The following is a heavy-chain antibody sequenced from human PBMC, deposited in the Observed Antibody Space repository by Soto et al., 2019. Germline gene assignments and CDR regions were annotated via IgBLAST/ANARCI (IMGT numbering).Heavy chain of an antibody. CDR1: GGTFCTYT. V-gene: IGHV1-69*13. CDR3: ARSQDSSGYWNNCFDP. Sequence: SVKVSCKASGGTFCTYTMTWVRQAPGQGLEWMGGIIPLFGTANYAQKFQGRVTITADESTSTVYMELSSLRSEDTAVYYCARSQDSSGYWNNCFDPWGQGTLVTVSS. J-gene: IGHJ5*02. CDR2: IIPLFGTA. D-gene: IGHD3-22*01.